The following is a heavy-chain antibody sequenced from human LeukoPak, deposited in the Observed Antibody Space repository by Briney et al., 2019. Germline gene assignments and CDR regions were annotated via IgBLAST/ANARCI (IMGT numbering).Heavy chain of an antibody. CDR1: GGSISSDHW. CDR2: IHHSGST. V-gene: IGHV4-4*02. Sequence: MTSETLSLTGAVSGGSISSDHWWSWVRQPPGKGLEWIGEIHHSGSTNYNPSLKSRVTISVDKLKNQFSLKMSSVTAADTAVYYCASKLTAVAGYFDYWGQGTLVTVSS. CDR3: ASKLTAVAGYFDY. D-gene: IGHD6-19*01. J-gene: IGHJ4*02.